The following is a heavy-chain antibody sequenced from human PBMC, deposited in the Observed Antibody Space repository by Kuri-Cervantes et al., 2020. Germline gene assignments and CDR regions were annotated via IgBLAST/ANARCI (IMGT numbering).Heavy chain of an antibody. CDR2: FDPEDGET. CDR1: GYTLTELS. J-gene: IGHJ6*02. V-gene: IGHV1-24*01. CDR3: ARGGMDV. Sequence: GGSLRLSCKVSGYTLTELSMHWVRQAPGKGLEWMGGFDPEDGETIYAQKFQGRVTMTEDTSTDTAYMELNSLRAEDTAVYYCARGGMDVWGQGTTVTVSS.